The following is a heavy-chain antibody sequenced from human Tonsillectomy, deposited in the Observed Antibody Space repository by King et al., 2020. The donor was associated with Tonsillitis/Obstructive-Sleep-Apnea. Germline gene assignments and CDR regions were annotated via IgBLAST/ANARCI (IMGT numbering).Heavy chain of an antibody. CDR3: ARGVKYYGSGRPENYYYYYMDV. J-gene: IGHJ6*03. D-gene: IGHD3-10*01. CDR1: GASISSYY. CDR2: FYYSGST. V-gene: IGHV4-59*01. Sequence: QLQESGPGLMKPSETLSLTCTVSGASISSYYWSWIRQPPGKGLEWIGFFYYSGSTNYNPSLKSRVTISVDTSNNQFSLKLTSVTAADTAVYYCARGVKYYGSGRPENYYYYYMDVWGKGTTVTVSS.